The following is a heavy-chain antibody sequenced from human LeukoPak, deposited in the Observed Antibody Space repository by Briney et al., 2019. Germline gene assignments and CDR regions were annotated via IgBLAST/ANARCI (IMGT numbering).Heavy chain of an antibody. CDR3: ARRRYCSSTSCLGYFDY. CDR2: IYYSGST. Sequence: SETLSLTCTVSGGSISSSSYYWGWIRQPPGKGLEWIGSIYYSGSTYYNPSLKSRVTISVDTSKNQFSLKLSSVTAADTAVYYCARRRYCSSTSCLGYFDYWGQGTLVTVSS. D-gene: IGHD2-2*01. V-gene: IGHV4-39*01. CDR1: GGSISSSSYY. J-gene: IGHJ4*02.